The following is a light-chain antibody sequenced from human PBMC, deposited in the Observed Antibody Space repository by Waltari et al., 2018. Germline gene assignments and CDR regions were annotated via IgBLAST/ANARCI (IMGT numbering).Light chain of an antibody. Sequence: QSALTQPASVSGSPGQSITISCTGTSSDARGYNSASWYQQHPSKAPNLIIYDVSSRPSAVSNRFAGSKAGNTAAMSISVLQAEDEADYYCSSYSSSSTQIFGTGTTVTVL. V-gene: IGLV2-14*01. J-gene: IGLJ1*01. CDR3: SSYSSSSTQI. CDR1: SSDARGYNS. CDR2: DVS.